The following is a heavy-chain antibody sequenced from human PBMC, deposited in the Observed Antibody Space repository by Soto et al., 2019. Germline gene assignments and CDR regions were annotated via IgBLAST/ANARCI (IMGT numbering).Heavy chain of an antibody. Sequence: SQTLSLTCAISGDSVSSNSAAWNWIRQYPSSGLEWLGRTYYRSKWYNDYAVSVKSRITINPQTSKNQFSPQLSSVTPDDTAVYYCARDSGASDVFDTWGQGTMVTVSS. D-gene: IGHD3-10*01. V-gene: IGHV6-1*01. CDR1: GDSVSSNSAA. CDR2: TYYRSKWYN. CDR3: ARDSGASDVFDT. J-gene: IGHJ3*02.